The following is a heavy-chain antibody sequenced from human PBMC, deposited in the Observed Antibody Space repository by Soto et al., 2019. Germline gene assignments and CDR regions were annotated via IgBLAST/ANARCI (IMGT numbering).Heavy chain of an antibody. Sequence: PSETLSLTCTVSGGSISSYYCSWIRQPPGKGLDWIGYIYYSGSTNYNPSLKSRVTISVDTSKNQFSLKLSSVTAADTAVYYCARDSRGYNWNYAYYYYYMDVWGKGTTVTVSS. CDR2: IYYSGST. CDR1: GGSISSYY. CDR3: ARDSRGYNWNYAYYYYYMDV. V-gene: IGHV4-59*01. J-gene: IGHJ6*03. D-gene: IGHD1-7*01.